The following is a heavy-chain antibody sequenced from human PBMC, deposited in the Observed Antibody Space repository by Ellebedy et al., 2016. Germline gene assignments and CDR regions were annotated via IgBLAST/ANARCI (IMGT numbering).Heavy chain of an antibody. V-gene: IGHV3-53*01. CDR3: ARDHYGGNGDY. CDR2: IYSGGST. J-gene: IGHJ4*02. D-gene: IGHD4-23*01. Sequence: GGSLRLSCAASGFTVSSNYMSWVRQAPGKGLEWVSVIYSGGSTYYADSVKGRFTISSDNSKNTLYLQMKSLRAEDTAVYYCARDHYGGNGDYWGQGTLVTVSS. CDR1: GFTVSSNY.